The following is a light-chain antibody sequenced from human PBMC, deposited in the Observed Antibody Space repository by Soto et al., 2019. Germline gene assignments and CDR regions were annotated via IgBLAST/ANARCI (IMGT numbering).Light chain of an antibody. CDR2: GAS. Sequence: EIVLTQSPGTLSLSPGERATLSCRASQSVSSSYLAWYQQKPGQAPRLLIYGASSRPSGIPDRFRGSGSGTDFTLTISRLEPEDFAVYYCQQYGRGLIFPFGPGTKVHLK. J-gene: IGKJ3*01. V-gene: IGKV3-20*01. CDR1: QSVSSSY. CDR3: QQYGRGLIFP.